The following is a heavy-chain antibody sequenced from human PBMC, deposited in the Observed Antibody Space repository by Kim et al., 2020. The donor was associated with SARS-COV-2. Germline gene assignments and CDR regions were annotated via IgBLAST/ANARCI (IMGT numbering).Heavy chain of an antibody. CDR3: ARDRCGGDCEFIDY. CDR2: ICYDGSNK. Sequence: GGSLRLSCAASGFTLSSYCMHWVRQAPGKGLEWVSVICYDGSNKYYADSVKGRFTISSNNSKNTLYLQMNSLRAEDTAVYYCARDRCGGDCEFIDYWGQRALVTVSS. D-gene: IGHD2-21*02. CDR1: GFTLSSYC. V-gene: IGHV3-33*01. J-gene: IGHJ4*02.